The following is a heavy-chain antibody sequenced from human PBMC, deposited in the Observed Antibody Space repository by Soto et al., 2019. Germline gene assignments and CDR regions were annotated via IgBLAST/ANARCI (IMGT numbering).Heavy chain of an antibody. CDR3: ARGDYITRTVVFDI. J-gene: IGHJ3*02. Sequence: GASVKVSCKASGYTFTAYYIHWVRQAPGQGLDWMGWINPNSGGTNYAQKFQGWVTMTRDTSISTAYMELSSLKSDDTAVYYCARGDYITRTVVFDIWGQGTMVTVSS. V-gene: IGHV1-2*04. D-gene: IGHD4-4*01. CDR2: INPNSGGT. CDR1: GYTFTAYY.